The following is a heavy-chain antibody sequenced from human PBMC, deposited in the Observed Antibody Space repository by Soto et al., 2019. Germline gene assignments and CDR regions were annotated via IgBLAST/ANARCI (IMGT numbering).Heavy chain of an antibody. V-gene: IGHV1-69*02. J-gene: IGHJ4*02. D-gene: IGHD4-17*01. Sequence: SVKVSCKASGGTLSSYTISWVRQAPGQGLEWMGRIIPILGIANYAQKFQGRVTITADKSTSTAYMELSSLRSEDTAVYYCARGETTVVTRGVLDYWGQGTLVTVS. CDR3: ARGETTVVTRGVLDY. CDR1: GGTLSSYT. CDR2: IIPILGIA.